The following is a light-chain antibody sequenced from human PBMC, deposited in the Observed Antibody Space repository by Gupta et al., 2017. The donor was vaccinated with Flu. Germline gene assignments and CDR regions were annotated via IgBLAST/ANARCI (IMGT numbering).Light chain of an antibody. V-gene: IGKV4-1*01. CDR3: QQDDTTPHT. J-gene: IGKJ2*01. CDR2: WAS. Sequence: SLGERATINCKSSQSVLYSSNNRNYLAWYQQKPGQPPALLIYWASTRESGVPDRFSGSGSGTDFTLTISSLQAEDVAVYYCQQDDTTPHTFGQGTKLVIK. CDR1: QSVLYSSNNRNY.